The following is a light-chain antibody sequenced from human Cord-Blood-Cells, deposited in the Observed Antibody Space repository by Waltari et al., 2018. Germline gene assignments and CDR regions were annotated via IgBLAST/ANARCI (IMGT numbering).Light chain of an antibody. J-gene: IGKJ2*01. V-gene: IGKV1-39*01. CDR3: QQSYSTPPYT. Sequence: DIQMTPSPSSLSASVGDSVTITCRASQRIISYLNWYQQQPGKSPKLLIYAASSLQSGVPSRFSGSGSGTDFTLTISSLQPEDFATYYCQQSYSTPPYTFGQGTKLEIK. CDR2: AAS. CDR1: QRIISY.